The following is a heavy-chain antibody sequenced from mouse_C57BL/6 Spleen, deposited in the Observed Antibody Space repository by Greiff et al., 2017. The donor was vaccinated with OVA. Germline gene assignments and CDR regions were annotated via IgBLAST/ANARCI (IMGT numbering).Heavy chain of an antibody. CDR2: ISYDGSN. Sequence: DVHLVESGPGLVKPSQSLSLTCSVTGYSITSGYYWNWIRQFPGNKLEWMGYISYDGSNNYNPSLKNRISITRDTSKNQFFLKLNSVTTEDTATYYCARDLRYYGSSFSYWYFDVWGTGTTVTVSS. D-gene: IGHD1-1*01. J-gene: IGHJ1*03. CDR1: GYSITSGYY. CDR3: ARDLRYYGSSFSYWYFDV. V-gene: IGHV3-6*01.